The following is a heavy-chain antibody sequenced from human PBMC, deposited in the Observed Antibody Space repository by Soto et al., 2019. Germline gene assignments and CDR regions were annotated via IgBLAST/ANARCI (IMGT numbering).Heavy chain of an antibody. CDR1: GGTFSSYA. Sequence: SVKVSCKASGGTFSSYAISWVRQAPGQGLEWMGVIIPIFGTANYAQKFQGRVTITADKSTSTAYMELSSLRSEDTAVYYCARDAYYYDSSGPHHWFDPWGQGTLVTVSS. D-gene: IGHD3-22*01. CDR3: ARDAYYYDSSGPHHWFDP. J-gene: IGHJ5*02. V-gene: IGHV1-69*06. CDR2: IIPIFGTA.